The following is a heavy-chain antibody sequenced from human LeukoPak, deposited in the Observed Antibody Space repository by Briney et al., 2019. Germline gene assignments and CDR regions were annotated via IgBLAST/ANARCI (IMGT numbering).Heavy chain of an antibody. CDR1: GYTFTGYY. D-gene: IGHD3-22*01. J-gene: IGHJ1*01. CDR3: ARTSYYYDSSGYYDTEYFQH. CDR2: INPNSGGT. Sequence: GASVKVSCKASGYTFTGYYMHWVRQAPGQGLEWMGRINPNSGGTNYAQKFQGRVTMTRDTSISTAYMELSRLRSDDTAVYYCARTSYYYDSSGYYDTEYFQHWSQGTLVTVSS. V-gene: IGHV1-2*06.